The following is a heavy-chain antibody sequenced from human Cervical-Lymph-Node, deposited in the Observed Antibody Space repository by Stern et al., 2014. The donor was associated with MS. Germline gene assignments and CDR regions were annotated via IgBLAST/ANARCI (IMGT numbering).Heavy chain of an antibody. CDR3: AKGSSSSWYHFDS. CDR2: ISVTGSGT. Sequence: EVQLVESGGGLVQPGGSLRLSCAASGFTFSNYAMSWVRQAPGKGLEWVSTISVTGSGTYYAGSVKGRFTISRDNSKNTLFLQMNSLRAADTAVYYCAKGSSSSWYHFDSWGQGTLVTVSS. CDR1: GFTFSNYA. D-gene: IGHD6-13*01. J-gene: IGHJ4*02. V-gene: IGHV3-23*04.